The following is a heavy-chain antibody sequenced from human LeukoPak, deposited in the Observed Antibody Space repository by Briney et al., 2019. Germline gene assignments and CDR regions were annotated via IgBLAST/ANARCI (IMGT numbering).Heavy chain of an antibody. Sequence: GGSLRLSCTASGFTFGDYALTWFRQAPGKGLEWAGIIRSKAYSGAADYAASVKGRFIISRDDSKSIAYLQMNSLKIDDTAVYYCTRTPPDAGWFDPWGQGTLVTVSS. D-gene: IGHD1-14*01. CDR3: TRTPPDAGWFDP. V-gene: IGHV3-49*03. CDR1: GFTFGDYA. J-gene: IGHJ5*02. CDR2: IRSKAYSGAA.